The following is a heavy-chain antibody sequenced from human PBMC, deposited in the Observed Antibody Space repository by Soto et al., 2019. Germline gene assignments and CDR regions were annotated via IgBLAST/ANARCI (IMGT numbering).Heavy chain of an antibody. CDR3: AHSRTGYSSGWYYPWVPGKPEYYGMDV. J-gene: IGHJ6*02. CDR2: IYWNDDK. V-gene: IGHV2-5*01. D-gene: IGHD6-19*01. Sequence: SGPTLVNPTQTLTLTCTFSGFSLSTSGVGVGWIRQPPGKALEWLALIYWNDDKRYSPSLKSRLTITKDTSKNQVVLTMTNMDPVDTATYYCAHSRTGYSSGWYYPWVPGKPEYYGMDVWGQGTTVTVSS. CDR1: GFSLSTSGVG.